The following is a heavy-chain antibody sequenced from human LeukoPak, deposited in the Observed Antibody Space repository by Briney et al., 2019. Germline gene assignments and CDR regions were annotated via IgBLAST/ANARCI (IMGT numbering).Heavy chain of an antibody. J-gene: IGHJ4*02. Sequence: SETLSLTCGVSSEFFSGYHWGWIRQPPGKGLEWIGDINDSGTTKYNPTLKSRVTISIDTSKNQFSLRVKSVTAADTAVYYCARLPLGAFGEVLNFDCWGQGTLVTVSS. CDR1: SEFFSGYH. V-gene: IGHV4-34*01. CDR3: ARLPLGAFGEVLNFDC. D-gene: IGHD3-10*01. CDR2: INDSGTT.